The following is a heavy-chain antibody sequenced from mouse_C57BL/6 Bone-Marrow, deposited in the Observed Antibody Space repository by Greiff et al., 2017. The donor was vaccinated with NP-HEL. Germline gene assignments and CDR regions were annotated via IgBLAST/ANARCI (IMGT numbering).Heavy chain of an antibody. CDR1: GFTFSDYG. V-gene: IGHV5-17*01. CDR3: ARSGLLRYYYAMDY. J-gene: IGHJ4*01. CDR2: ISSGSSTI. D-gene: IGHD2-3*01. Sequence: DVKLVESGGGLVKPGGSLKLSCAASGFTFSDYGMHWVRQAPEKGLEWVAYISSGSSTIYYADTVKGRFTISRDNAKHTLFLQMTSLRSEDTAMYYCARSGLLRYYYAMDYWGQGTSVTVSS.